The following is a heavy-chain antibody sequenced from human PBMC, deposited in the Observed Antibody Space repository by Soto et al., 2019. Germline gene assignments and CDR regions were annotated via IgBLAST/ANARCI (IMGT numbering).Heavy chain of an antibody. CDR2: IYYSGST. Sequence: SETLSLTCTVSGGSISSSSYYWGWIRQPPGKGLEWIGSIYYSGSTYYNPSLKSRVTISVDTSKNQFSLKLSSVTAADTAVYYCARQKIQLVGGNLDYWGQGTLVTVSS. V-gene: IGHV4-39*01. CDR3: ARQKIQLVGGNLDY. D-gene: IGHD6-13*01. J-gene: IGHJ4*02. CDR1: GGSISSSSYY.